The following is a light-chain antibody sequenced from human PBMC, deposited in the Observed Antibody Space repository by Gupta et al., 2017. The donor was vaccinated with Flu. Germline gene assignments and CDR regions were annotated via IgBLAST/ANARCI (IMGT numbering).Light chain of an antibody. CDR3: LRHNSAPWT. CDR1: QDISNL. V-gene: IGKV1-27*01. CDR2: GAS. Sequence: GDRVTITCRVSQDISNLLVWYQLKPGKVPKVLIYGASSLRSGVPSRFSGSGSGTDFTLTISSLQPEDVATYYCLRHNSAPWTFGQGTKVEIK. J-gene: IGKJ1*01.